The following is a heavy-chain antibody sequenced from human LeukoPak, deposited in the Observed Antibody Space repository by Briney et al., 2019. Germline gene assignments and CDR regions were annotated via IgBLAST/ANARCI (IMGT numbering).Heavy chain of an antibody. D-gene: IGHD4-17*01. V-gene: IGHV4-59*12. J-gene: IGHJ3*02. CDR3: ARLVPDDYGDPDAYDI. CDR2: VYYSGSI. Sequence: SETLSLTCTVSGGSMSSYYWSWIRQPPGKGLEWIGYVYYSGSINYNPSLKSRVTISVDTSKNQFSLKLSSVTAADTAVYYCARLVPDDYGDPDAYDIWGQGTMVTVSS. CDR1: GGSMSSYY.